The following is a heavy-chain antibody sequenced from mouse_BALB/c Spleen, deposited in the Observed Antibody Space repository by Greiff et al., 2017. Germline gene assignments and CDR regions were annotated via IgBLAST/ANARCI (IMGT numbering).Heavy chain of an antibody. CDR3: ARGQVRRDYYAMAY. CDR1: GYTFTSYW. CDR2: IAPGSGST. D-gene: IGHD2-14*01. J-gene: IGHJ4*01. V-gene: IGHV1S41*01. Sequence: DLVKPGASVKLSCKASGYTFTSYWINWIKQRPGQGLEWIGRIAPGSGSTYYNEMFKGKATLTVDTSSSTAYIQLSSLSSEDSAVYFCARGQVRRDYYAMAYWGQGTSVTVSS.